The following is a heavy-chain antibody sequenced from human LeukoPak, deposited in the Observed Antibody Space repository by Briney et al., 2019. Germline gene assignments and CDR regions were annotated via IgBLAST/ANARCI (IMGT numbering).Heavy chain of an antibody. CDR2: MYTSGST. D-gene: IGHD3-10*01. V-gene: IGHV4-4*07. CDR1: GASISSAY. CDR3: ARDYYGSGSYKSYFDN. J-gene: IGHJ4*02. Sequence: SETLSLTCTVSGASISSAYWSWIRQSAGKGLEWIGRMYTSGSTQYNPSLKSRVTISVDKSKNQLSLKLSSVTAADTAVYYCARDYYGSGSYKSYFDNWGQGTQVTVSS.